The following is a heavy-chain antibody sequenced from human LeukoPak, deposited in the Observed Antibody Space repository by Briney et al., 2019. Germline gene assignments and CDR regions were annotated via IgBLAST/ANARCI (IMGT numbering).Heavy chain of an antibody. CDR2: MNPNSGNT. CDR1: GYTFTSYD. CDR3: ARGQGSHGQQLGDY. Sequence: ASVKVSCQASGYTFTSYDINWVRQATGQGLEWMGWMNPNSGNTGYAQKFQGRVTMTRNTSISTAYMELSSLRSEDTAVYYCARGQGSHGQQLGDYWGQGTLVTVSS. D-gene: IGHD6-13*01. J-gene: IGHJ4*02. V-gene: IGHV1-8*01.